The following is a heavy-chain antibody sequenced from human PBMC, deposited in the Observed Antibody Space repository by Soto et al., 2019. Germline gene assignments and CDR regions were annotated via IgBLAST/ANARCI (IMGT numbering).Heavy chain of an antibody. CDR1: GFSFSSFA. J-gene: IGHJ6*03. V-gene: IGHV3-23*01. CDR3: AKVVELDV. D-gene: IGHD2-15*01. Sequence: EVLLLESGGGLVQPGGSLRLSCEASGFSFSSFAMNWVRQAPGKGLEWVSAIGDSGASTYYADSVKGRFTISRDNSRNTLYLQLNSLRAEDTAVYYCAKVVELDVCGNGTTVTVSS. CDR2: IGDSGAST.